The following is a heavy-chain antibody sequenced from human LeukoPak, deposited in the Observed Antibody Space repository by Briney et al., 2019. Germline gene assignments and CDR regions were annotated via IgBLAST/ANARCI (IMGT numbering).Heavy chain of an antibody. V-gene: IGHV3-7*03. CDR2: IQQNGIEK. D-gene: IGHD3-10*01. CDR3: ARTTTHYYRSVSRPGRKDY. Sequence: GGSLRLSCAASGFTFRDFWMSWVRQAPGKGLEWVANIQQNGIEKYSVEGRFTISRDNVNSLLYLRINSLRVEDTAVYYCARTTTHYYRSVSRPGRKDYWGQGTLVTVSS. J-gene: IGHJ4*02. CDR1: GFTFRDFW.